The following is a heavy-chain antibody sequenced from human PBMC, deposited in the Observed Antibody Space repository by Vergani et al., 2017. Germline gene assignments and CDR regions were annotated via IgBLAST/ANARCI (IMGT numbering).Heavy chain of an antibody. CDR2: ISGSGGST. CDR3: AKANPRNSXYNYLYYYHAMDV. J-gene: IGHJ6*02. CDR1: GFTFNHYA. V-gene: IGHV3-23*01. Sequence: EVPLLESGGDLVQPGGSLRLSCAASGFTFNHYAMNWVRQAPGTGLEWVSGISGSGGSTYYAGSVKGRFTISRDSSKNKLYLQMNSLSAGDTAVYYCAKANPRNSXYNYLYYYHAMDVWGQGTTVTVSS. D-gene: IGHD5-12*01.